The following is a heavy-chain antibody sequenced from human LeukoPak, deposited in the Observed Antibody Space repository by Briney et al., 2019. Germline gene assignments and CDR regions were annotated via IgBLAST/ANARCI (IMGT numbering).Heavy chain of an antibody. Sequence: GEPLQISCKCSGYSFTNYWIGWVRQMPGKGLEWMGIIYPGYSDIRSSPSFQRQVTISADKSIRSAYLQWSSLKASDTAMYYCARLRDILTGFYYWGQGTLVTVSS. J-gene: IGHJ4*02. V-gene: IGHV5-51*01. CDR1: GYSFTNYW. CDR2: IYPGYSDI. D-gene: IGHD3-9*01. CDR3: ARLRDILTGFYY.